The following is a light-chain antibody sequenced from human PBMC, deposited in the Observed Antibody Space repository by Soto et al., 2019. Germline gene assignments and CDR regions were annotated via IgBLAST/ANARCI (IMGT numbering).Light chain of an antibody. J-gene: IGKJ1*01. CDR1: QSVPST. Sequence: EIVMTQSPATLSVSPGERATLSCRASQSVPSTLAWYQQKPGQAPRLLIHDAATRATGVPARFSGSGSGTEFTLTISSLEPEDFAVYYCQQRSNWPPTWTFGQGTKVDIK. CDR2: DAA. V-gene: IGKV3-15*01. CDR3: QQRSNWPPTWT.